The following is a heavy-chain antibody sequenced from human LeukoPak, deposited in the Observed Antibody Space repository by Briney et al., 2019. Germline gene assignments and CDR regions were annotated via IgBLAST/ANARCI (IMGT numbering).Heavy chain of an antibody. CDR2: THPGDSDT. V-gene: IGHV5-51*01. CDR1: GYNFAQYR. Sequence: GESLKISCKGSGYNFAQYRIGWVCQMPGKGLEWMGITHPGDSDTIYSPSFQGQATMSADKSISTAYLQWSSLKASDTAMYYCARLWGGIVAADDAFDIWGQGTMVTVSS. D-gene: IGHD1-26*01. J-gene: IGHJ3*02. CDR3: ARLWGGIVAADDAFDI.